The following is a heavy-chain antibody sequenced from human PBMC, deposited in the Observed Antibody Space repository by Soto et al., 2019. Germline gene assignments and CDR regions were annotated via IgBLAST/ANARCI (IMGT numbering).Heavy chain of an antibody. CDR3: ARDLLVDFWTGFRYFDF. CDR2: IYYSGTT. V-gene: IGHV4-31*03. Sequence: SETLSLTCTVSGGSITSGNYYWTWIRQHPGKGLEWIGNIYYSGTTYNNPSLESRLTISVDTSKNQFSLKLTSVTAADTAVYFCARDLLVDFWTGFRYFDFWGPGTLVTVS. J-gene: IGHJ4*01. D-gene: IGHD3-3*01. CDR1: GGSITSGNYY.